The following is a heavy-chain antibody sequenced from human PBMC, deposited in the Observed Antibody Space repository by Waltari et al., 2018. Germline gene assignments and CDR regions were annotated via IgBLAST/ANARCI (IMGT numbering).Heavy chain of an antibody. CDR1: GGTFSSYA. D-gene: IGHD3-22*01. J-gene: IGHJ4*02. CDR2: VIPIFGTA. Sequence: VQLVQSGAEGKKPGSSVKVSCKASGGTFSSYAISWVRQALGKGLEWMGWVIPIFGTANYAQKFQGRVTITADESTSTAYMELSSLRSEDTAVYYCARDPVSDYDSSGYYYLGYWGQGTLVTVSS. V-gene: IGHV1-69*12. CDR3: ARDPVSDYDSSGYYYLGY.